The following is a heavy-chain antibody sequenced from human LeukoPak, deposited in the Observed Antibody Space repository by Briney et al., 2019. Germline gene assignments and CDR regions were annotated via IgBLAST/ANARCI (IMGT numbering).Heavy chain of an antibody. CDR1: GYTFTGYY. CDR2: INPNSGGP. Sequence: GASVKVSCKASGYTFTGYYMHWVRQAPGQGLEWMGWINPNSGGPNYAQKFQGRVTMTRDTSISTAYMELSRLRSDDTAVYYCARDYYDSSGYLPNDYWGQGTLVTVSS. V-gene: IGHV1-2*02. J-gene: IGHJ4*02. D-gene: IGHD3-22*01. CDR3: ARDYYDSSGYLPNDY.